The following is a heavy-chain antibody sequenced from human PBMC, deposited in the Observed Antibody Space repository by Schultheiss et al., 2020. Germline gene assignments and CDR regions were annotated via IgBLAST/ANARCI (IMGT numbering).Heavy chain of an antibody. CDR3: ARGGSAVPLRRDFNWFDP. CDR2: INPNSGGT. Sequence: ASVKVSCKASGYTFTGYYMHWVRQAPGQGLEWMGWINPNSGGTNYAQKFRGRVTMTRDTSISTAYMELSRLRSDDTAVYYCARGGSAVPLRRDFNWFDPWGQGTMVTVSS. J-gene: IGHJ5*02. D-gene: IGHD3-16*01. CDR1: GYTFTGYY. V-gene: IGHV1-2*02.